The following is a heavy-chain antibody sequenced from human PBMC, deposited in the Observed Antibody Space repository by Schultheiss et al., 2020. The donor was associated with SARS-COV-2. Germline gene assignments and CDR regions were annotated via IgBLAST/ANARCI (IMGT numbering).Heavy chain of an antibody. CDR3: AREGIAADDYYYGMDV. J-gene: IGHJ6*02. CDR2: ISAYNGNT. CDR1: GYTFTSYG. D-gene: IGHD6-13*01. V-gene: IGHV1-18*01. Sequence: GESLKISCKASGYTFTSYGISWVRQAPGQGLEWMGWISAYNGNTNYAQKLQGRVNMTTDTSTSTAYMELRSLRSDDTAVYYCAREGIAADDYYYGMDVWGQGTTVTVSS.